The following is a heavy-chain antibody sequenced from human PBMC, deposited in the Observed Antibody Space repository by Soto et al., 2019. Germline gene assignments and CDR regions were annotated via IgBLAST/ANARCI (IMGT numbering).Heavy chain of an antibody. CDR3: ARELLEEGDGVDY. V-gene: IGHV3-21*01. CDR1: GGTFSSYN. D-gene: IGHD1-1*01. CDR2: ITTGSDYI. J-gene: IGHJ4*02. Sequence: VQLVQSGAEAKKPGSSVKVSCKTSGGTFSSYNMNWVRQAPGKGLEWVSSITTGSDYIYYADSVKGRFTVSRDNAKKSLYLQMNTLRAEDTAMYYCARELLEEGDGVDYWGLGTLVTVSS.